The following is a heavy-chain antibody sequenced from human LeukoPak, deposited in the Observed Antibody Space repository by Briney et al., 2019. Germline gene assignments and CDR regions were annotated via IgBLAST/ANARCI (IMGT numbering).Heavy chain of an antibody. CDR3: AKSRSGSANWALRIFDN. CDR1: GFTFSSYA. V-gene: IGHV3-48*03. Sequence: GGSLRLSCAASGFTFSSYAMHWVRQAPGKGLEWVSYISSSGSTTYYADYVKGRFTISRDNSNNSLFVQMNSLRVEDTAVYFCAKSRSGSANWALRIFDNWGQGTLVTVSS. D-gene: IGHD1-1*01. CDR2: ISSSGSTT. J-gene: IGHJ4*02.